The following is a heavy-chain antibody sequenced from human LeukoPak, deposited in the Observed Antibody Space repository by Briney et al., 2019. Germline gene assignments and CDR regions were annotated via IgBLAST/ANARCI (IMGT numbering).Heavy chain of an antibody. J-gene: IGHJ4*02. CDR2: IYYSGST. CDR3: ARDREGSYFDY. D-gene: IGHD3-10*01. CDR1: GGSISSYY. V-gene: IGHV4-59*01. Sequence: PSETLSLTCTVSGGSISSYYWSWIRQPPGKGLEWIGYIYYSGSTNYNPSLKSRVTISVDTSKNQFSLKLSSVTAADTAVYYCARDREGSYFDYWGQGTLVTVSS.